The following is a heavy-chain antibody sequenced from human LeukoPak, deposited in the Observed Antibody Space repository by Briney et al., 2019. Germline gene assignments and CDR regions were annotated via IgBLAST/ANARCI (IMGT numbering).Heavy chain of an antibody. CDR1: GFTFSNYA. Sequence: PGGSLSLSCKASGFTFSNYAMNWVRQPPGKGLEWVANIKEDGSVKYYVDSVKGRFTISRDNTKNALYLQMNSLRADDTAVYFCARDSTWQLDYWGQGTLITVSS. J-gene: IGHJ4*02. D-gene: IGHD5-12*01. V-gene: IGHV3-7*03. CDR2: IKEDGSVK. CDR3: ARDSTWQLDY.